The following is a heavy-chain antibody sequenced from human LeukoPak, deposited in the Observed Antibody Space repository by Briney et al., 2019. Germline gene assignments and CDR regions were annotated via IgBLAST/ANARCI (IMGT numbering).Heavy chain of an antibody. CDR1: EYSFTNYW. Sequence: GESLKISCKGSEYSFTNYWIGWVRQMPGKGLEWMGIIYPGDSDTRYSPSFQGQVAIPVDKSISTAYLQWSSLKASDTAMYFCATYAGSYSKYFQHWGQGTLVTVSS. CDR3: ATYAGSYSKYFQH. CDR2: IYPGDSDT. J-gene: IGHJ1*01. V-gene: IGHV5-51*01. D-gene: IGHD3-10*01.